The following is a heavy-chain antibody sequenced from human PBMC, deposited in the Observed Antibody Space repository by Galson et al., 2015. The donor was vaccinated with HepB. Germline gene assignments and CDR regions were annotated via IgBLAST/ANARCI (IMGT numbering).Heavy chain of an antibody. CDR1: GGTFSSYA. V-gene: IGHV1-69*13. Sequence: SVKVSCKASGGTFSSYAISWVRQAPGQGLEWMGGIIPIFGTANYAQKFQGRVTITADESTSTAYMELSSLRSEDTAVYYCARNHGIAARPDYYYYMDVWGIGTTVTVSS. CDR3: ARNHGIAARPDYYYYMDV. D-gene: IGHD6-6*01. J-gene: IGHJ6*03. CDR2: IIPIFGTA.